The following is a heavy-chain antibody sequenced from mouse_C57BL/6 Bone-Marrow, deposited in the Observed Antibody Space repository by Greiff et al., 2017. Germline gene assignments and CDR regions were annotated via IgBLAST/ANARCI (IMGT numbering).Heavy chain of an antibody. CDR2: IDPADSYT. Sequence: VQLQQPGAELVKPGASVKLSCKASGYTFTSYWMQWVKQRPGQGLEWIGEIDPADSYTNYNPKFKGKATLTVDTSSSTAYMQLSSLTSEAAAVYYCARNRYGSRSWDYWGQGPTLTVTS. V-gene: IGHV1-50*01. D-gene: IGHD1-1*01. CDR1: GYTFTSYW. J-gene: IGHJ2*01. CDR3: ARNRYGSRSWDY.